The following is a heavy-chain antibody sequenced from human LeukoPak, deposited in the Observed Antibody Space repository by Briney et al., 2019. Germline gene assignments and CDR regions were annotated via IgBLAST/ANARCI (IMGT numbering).Heavy chain of an antibody. CDR1: GLTFHDYA. Sequence: GGSLRLSCAISGLTFHDYAMTWVRQAPGKGLEGVSTIFGDSSKTYYADSVKGRFTISRDNSNYMLFLHMNNLRAEDTAIYYCAKQPYNYYYLDVWGKGTTATVSS. CDR3: AKQPYNYYYLDV. V-gene: IGHV3-23*01. CDR2: IFGDSSKT. J-gene: IGHJ6*03. D-gene: IGHD2-21*01.